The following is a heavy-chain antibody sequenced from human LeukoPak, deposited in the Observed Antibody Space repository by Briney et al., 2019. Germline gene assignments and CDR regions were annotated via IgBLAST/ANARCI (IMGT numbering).Heavy chain of an antibody. CDR3: AKGDYDFWSASSHFDY. D-gene: IGHD3-3*01. Sequence: PGGSLRLSCAASGFTFSIYTMSWVRQAPGNGLEWVSSISGSGTSTYYADSVKGRFTISRDNSKNTLYLQMNSLRAEDTAIYYCAKGDYDFWSASSHFDYWGQGTLVTVSS. CDR1: GFTFSIYT. V-gene: IGHV3-23*01. CDR2: ISGSGTST. J-gene: IGHJ4*02.